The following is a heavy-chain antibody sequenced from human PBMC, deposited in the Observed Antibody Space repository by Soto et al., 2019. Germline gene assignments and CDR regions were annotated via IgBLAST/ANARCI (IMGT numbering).Heavy chain of an antibody. CDR2: ISAYNGNT. CDR3: ARYSSGYFDY. D-gene: IGHD3-22*01. J-gene: IGHJ4*02. CDR1: GYTFTSYG. V-gene: IGHV1-18*01. Sequence: ASVKVSCKASGYTFTSYGISWVRQAPGQGLERMGWISAYNGNTNYAQKHQGRVTMTTDTSTSTAYMELRILRSDDTAVYYCARYSSGYFDYWGQGTLVTVSS.